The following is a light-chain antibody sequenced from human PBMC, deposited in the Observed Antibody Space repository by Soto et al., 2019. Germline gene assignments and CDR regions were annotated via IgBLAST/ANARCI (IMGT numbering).Light chain of an antibody. J-gene: IGKJ3*01. CDR1: QSISSW. CDR3: QQSFT. CDR2: KAS. Sequence: DIQMTQSPSTLSASVGDRVTITCRASQSISSWLAWYQQKPGKAPKLLIYKASSLESGVPSSFSGSGSATEFTLTISSLQPDDFATYYCQQSFTFGPGTKVDIK. V-gene: IGKV1-5*03.